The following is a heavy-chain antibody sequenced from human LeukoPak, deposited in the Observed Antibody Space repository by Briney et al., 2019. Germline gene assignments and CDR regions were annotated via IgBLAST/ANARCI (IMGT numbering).Heavy chain of an antibody. V-gene: IGHV3-7*01. CDR1: GFRFTGFW. CDR2: INQESTET. Sequence: GGSLRLSCAASGFRFTGFWMSWVRQAPGEGPEWVANINQESTETYYVDSVRGRFTISRDNAKNSLSLQMNSLRVEDTAVYYCAREVDRSFGYWGQGNLVTVSS. D-gene: IGHD2-15*01. J-gene: IGHJ4*02. CDR3: AREVDRSFGY.